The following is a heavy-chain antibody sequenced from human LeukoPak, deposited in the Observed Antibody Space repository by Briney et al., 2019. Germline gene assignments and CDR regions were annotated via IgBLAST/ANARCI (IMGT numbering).Heavy chain of an antibody. Sequence: SETLSLTCTVSGGSISSGGYYWSWIRQHPGKGLEWIGYIYYSGSTYYNPSLKSRVTISVDTSKNQFSLKLSSVTAADTAVYYCARHRRSSIVVVPAAMGRGVEDFDYWGQGTLVTVSS. CDR3: ARHRRSSIVVVPAAMGRGVEDFDY. CDR2: IYYSGST. CDR1: GGSISSGGYY. D-gene: IGHD2-2*01. V-gene: IGHV4-31*03. J-gene: IGHJ4*02.